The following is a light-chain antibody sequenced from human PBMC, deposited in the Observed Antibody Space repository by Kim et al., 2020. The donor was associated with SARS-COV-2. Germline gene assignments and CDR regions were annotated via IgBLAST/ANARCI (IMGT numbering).Light chain of an antibody. J-gene: IGLJ2*01. Sequence: PLGQPVRITCQGDSLRSYYATWYQQKPGQAPIVVIYGKNNRPSGIPDRFSGSSSGNTASLTITGTQAGDEADYYCNSRDSNDNVVFGGGTQLTVL. CDR3: NSRDSNDNVV. CDR2: GKN. V-gene: IGLV3-19*01. CDR1: SLRSYY.